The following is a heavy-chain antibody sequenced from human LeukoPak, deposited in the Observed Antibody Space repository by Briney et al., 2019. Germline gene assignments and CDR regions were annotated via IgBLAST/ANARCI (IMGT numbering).Heavy chain of an antibody. V-gene: IGHV1-69*06. CDR2: IIPIFGTA. D-gene: IGHD5-12*01. Sequence: ASVKVSCKASGGTFSSYAISWVRQAPGQGLEWMGGIIPIFGTANYAQKFQGRVTITADKSTSTAYMELSSLRSEDTAVYYCARGSDPYSGYLNFDYWGQGTLVTVSS. CDR1: GGTFSSYA. CDR3: ARGSDPYSGYLNFDY. J-gene: IGHJ4*02.